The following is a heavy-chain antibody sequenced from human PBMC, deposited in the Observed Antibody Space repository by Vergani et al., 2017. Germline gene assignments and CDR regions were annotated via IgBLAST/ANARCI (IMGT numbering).Heavy chain of an antibody. V-gene: IGHV3-20*04. CDR2: INWNGGST. CDR1: GFTFDDYG. Sequence: DVQLVESGGGLVQPGRSLRLSCAASGFTFDDYGMSWVRQAPGKGLEWVSGINWNGGSTGYADSVKGRFTISRDNAKNSLYLQMNSLRAEDTALYYCARGGDSYGYGWWFDPWGQGTLVTVSS. J-gene: IGHJ5*02. D-gene: IGHD5-18*01. CDR3: ARGGDSYGYGWWFDP.